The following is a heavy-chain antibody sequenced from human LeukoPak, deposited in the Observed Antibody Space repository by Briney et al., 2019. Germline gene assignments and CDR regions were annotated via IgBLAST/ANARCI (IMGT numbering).Heavy chain of an antibody. CDR2: INPNSGGT. J-gene: IGHJ5*02. D-gene: IGHD4-11*01. V-gene: IGHV1-2*02. CDR3: AKAMTTVIHNWFDP. Sequence: GASVKVSCKASGYTFTGYYMHWVRQAPGQGLEWMGWINPNSGGTNYAQKFQGRVTMTRDTSISTAYMELNRLRSDDTAVYYCAKAMTTVIHNWFDPWGQGTLVTVSS. CDR1: GYTFTGYY.